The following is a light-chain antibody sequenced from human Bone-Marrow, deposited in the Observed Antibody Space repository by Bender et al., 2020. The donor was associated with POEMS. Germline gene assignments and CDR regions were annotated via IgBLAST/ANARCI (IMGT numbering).Light chain of an antibody. CDR2: PSH. Sequence: QSVLTQPPSASGTPGQRVTISCSGGSSNIGAHAVNWYQHLPVTAPKLLIYPSHRRPSEVPVRFSGSRSGSSASLAISGLRSEDEADYYCSVWDDSLNGWVFGGGTKLTVL. CDR3: SVWDDSLNGWV. V-gene: IGLV1-44*01. J-gene: IGLJ3*02. CDR1: SSNIGAHA.